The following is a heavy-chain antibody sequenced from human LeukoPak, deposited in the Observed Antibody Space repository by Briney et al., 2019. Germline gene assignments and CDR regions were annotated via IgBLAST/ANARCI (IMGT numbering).Heavy chain of an antibody. V-gene: IGHV5-10-1*04. CDR3: VRSRGYSYGYSYYFDY. Sequence: GESLKISCKGSGYSFTSYWISWVRQMPGKGLEWMGRIDPSDSYTNYSPSFQGQVTISADKSISTAYLQWSSLKASDTAIYYCVRSRGYSYGYSYYFDYWGQGTLVTVSS. CDR1: GYSFTSYW. J-gene: IGHJ4*02. CDR2: IDPSDSYT. D-gene: IGHD5-18*01.